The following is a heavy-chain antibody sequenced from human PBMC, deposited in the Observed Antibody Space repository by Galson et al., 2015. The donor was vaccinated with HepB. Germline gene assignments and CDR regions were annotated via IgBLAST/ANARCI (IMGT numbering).Heavy chain of an antibody. CDR3: ARELMTTVTNDAFDI. CDR2: INTNTGNP. J-gene: IGHJ3*02. V-gene: IGHV7-4-1*02. D-gene: IGHD4-17*01. Sequence: SVKVSCKASGYTFTSYYMHWVRQAPGQGLEWMGIINTNTGNPTYAQGFTGRFVFSLDTSVSTAYLQISSLKAEDTAVYYCARELMTTVTNDAFDIWGQGTMVTVSS. CDR1: GYTFTSYY.